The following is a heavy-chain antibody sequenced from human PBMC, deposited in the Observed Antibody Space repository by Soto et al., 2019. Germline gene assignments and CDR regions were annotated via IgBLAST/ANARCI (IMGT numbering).Heavy chain of an antibody. CDR1: GFTFNSYA. J-gene: IGHJ4*01. V-gene: IGHV3-23*01. Sequence: EVQLLESGGDLVQPGGSLRLSCAASGFTFNSYAMNWVRQAPGKGLAWVSAIGTDGNTYYANAVKGRFTISRDNSRTTLYLQMNSLRVEDTALYYCVRKYPGTRPFDSWGQGTLVTVSS. CDR2: IGTDGNT. D-gene: IGHD2-2*01. CDR3: VRKYPGTRPFDS.